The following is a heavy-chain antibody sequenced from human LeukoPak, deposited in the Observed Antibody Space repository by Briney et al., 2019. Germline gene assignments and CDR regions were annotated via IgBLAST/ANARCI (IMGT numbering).Heavy chain of an antibody. CDR1: GGSISSGSYY. V-gene: IGHV4-61*02. D-gene: IGHD2-8*01. CDR3: AGDICTNGVCYANWFDP. CDR2: IYTSGST. Sequence: SETLSLTCTVSGGSISSGSYYWSWIRQPAGKGLEWIGRIYTSGSTNYNPSLKSRVTISVDTSKNQFSLKLSSVTAADTAVYYCAGDICTNGVCYANWFDPWGQGTLVTVSS. J-gene: IGHJ5*02.